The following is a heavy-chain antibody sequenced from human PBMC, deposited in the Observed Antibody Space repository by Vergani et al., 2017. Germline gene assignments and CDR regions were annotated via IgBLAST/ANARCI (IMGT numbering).Heavy chain of an antibody. CDR2: ISSNGGST. CDR1: GFTFSSYA. V-gene: IGHV3-64*01. Sequence: EVQLVESGGGLVQPGGSLRLSFAASGFTFSSYAMHWVRQAPGKGLEYVSAISSNGGSTYYANSVKGRFTISRDNSKNTLYLQMGSLRAEDMAVYYCARDLGIAVVYGLLGYWGQGTLVTVSS. D-gene: IGHD6-19*01. CDR3: ARDLGIAVVYGLLGY. J-gene: IGHJ4*02.